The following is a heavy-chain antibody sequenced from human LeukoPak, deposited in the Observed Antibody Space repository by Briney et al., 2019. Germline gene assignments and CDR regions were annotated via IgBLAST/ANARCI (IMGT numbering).Heavy chain of an antibody. CDR2: VYTSGTT. D-gene: IGHD4-23*01. Sequence: WETLSLTCTVSGGSISGYYWSWFRQPAGRGLEWIGRVYTSGTTNYNPSLKSRVTMSIDTSKNQFSLKLTSVTAADTAVYYCARGGKATVVTMWGQGILVTVSS. V-gene: IGHV4-4*07. J-gene: IGHJ4*02. CDR1: GGSISGYY. CDR3: ARGGKATVVTM.